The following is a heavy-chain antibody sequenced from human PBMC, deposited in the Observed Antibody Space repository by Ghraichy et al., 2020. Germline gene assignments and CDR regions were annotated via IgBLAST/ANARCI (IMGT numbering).Heavy chain of an antibody. D-gene: IGHD2-2*01. CDR3: AKETQRTTAAGPIDY. Sequence: GGSLRLSCGASGFTFSSYAMNWVRQAPGKGLEWVSIISGRGSTTYYADSVKGRFTISRDNSKNILYLQMNSLRAEDTAVYYCAKETQRTTAAGPIDYWDQGTLVTVSS. J-gene: IGHJ4*02. CDR1: GFTFSSYA. V-gene: IGHV3-23*01. CDR2: ISGRGSTT.